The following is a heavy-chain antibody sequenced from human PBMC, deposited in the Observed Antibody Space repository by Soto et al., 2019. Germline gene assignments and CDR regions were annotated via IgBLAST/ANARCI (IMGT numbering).Heavy chain of an antibody. D-gene: IGHD2-15*01. J-gene: IGHJ4*02. CDR3: ARHVAVPRTRGFDY. V-gene: IGHV4-4*02. Sequence: QVQLQESGPGLVKPSGTLSLTCAVAGGSISDNWWSWGRQAPGKGLEWIGEIYHSGTTYYNPSLKGRVIILVDKSASKISLTLSSVTAADTAVYYCARHVAVPRTRGFDYWGQGALVDVSS. CDR2: IYHSGTT. CDR1: GGSISDNW.